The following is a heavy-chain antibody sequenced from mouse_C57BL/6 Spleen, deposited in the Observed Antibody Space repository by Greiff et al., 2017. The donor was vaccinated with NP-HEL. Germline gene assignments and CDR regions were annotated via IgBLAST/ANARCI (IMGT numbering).Heavy chain of an antibody. CDR2: ISSGGDYI. Sequence: EVKLMESGEGLVKPGGSLKLSCAASGFTFSSYAMSWVRQTPEKRLEWVAYISSGGDYIYYADTVKGRFTIPRDNARNPLYLQMSSLKSEDAAMYYCTRDRDWFAYWGQGTLVTVSA. V-gene: IGHV5-9-1*02. J-gene: IGHJ3*01. CDR3: TRDRDWFAY. CDR1: GFTFSSYA.